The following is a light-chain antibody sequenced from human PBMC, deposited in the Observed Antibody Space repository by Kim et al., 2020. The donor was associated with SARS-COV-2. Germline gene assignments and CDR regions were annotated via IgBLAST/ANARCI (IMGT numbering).Light chain of an antibody. CDR2: GDS. Sequence: QSVLTQPPSVSGAPGQRLTISCTGTSSNIGAGYDIHWYQQFPGTAPKLLMYGDSVRPSGVPDRFSASKSGTSASLAITGLQEEDEADYYCQSYDRSLSVYVFGTGTKVTVL. CDR1: SSNIGAGYD. CDR3: QSYDRSLSVYV. V-gene: IGLV1-40*01. J-gene: IGLJ1*01.